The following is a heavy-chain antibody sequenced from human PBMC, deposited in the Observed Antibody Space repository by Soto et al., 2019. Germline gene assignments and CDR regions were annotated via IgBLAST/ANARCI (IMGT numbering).Heavy chain of an antibody. V-gene: IGHV1-69*12. Sequence: QVQLVQSGAEVKKPGSSVKDSCKASGGTFSSYAIRWVRRAPGQGLEWMGGIIPIFGRANYAQKFQGRVTITADESTRTAYMELSSLRSEDTAVYYCARRLGYCISTSCYPWFDPWGQGTLVTVSS. J-gene: IGHJ5*02. CDR3: ARRLGYCISTSCYPWFDP. CDR2: IIPIFGRA. CDR1: GGTFSSYA. D-gene: IGHD2-2*01.